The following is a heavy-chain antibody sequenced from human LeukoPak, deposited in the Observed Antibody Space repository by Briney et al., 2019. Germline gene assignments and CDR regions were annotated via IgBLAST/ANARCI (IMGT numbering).Heavy chain of an antibody. CDR1: GGSISSYY. V-gene: IGHV4-59*01. CDR3: ARDRQYYGMDV. CDR2: IYYSGST. J-gene: IGHJ6*02. Sequence: SQTLSLTCTVSGGSISSYYWSWIRQPPGKGLEWIGYIYYSGSTNYNPSLKSRVTISLDTSKNQFSLKLSSVTAADTAVYYCARDRQYYGMDVWGQGTTVTVSS.